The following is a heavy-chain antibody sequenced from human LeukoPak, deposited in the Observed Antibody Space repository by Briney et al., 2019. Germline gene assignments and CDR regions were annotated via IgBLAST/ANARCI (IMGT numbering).Heavy chain of an antibody. Sequence: GGSLRLSCTASRFSIRSYWLNWVRQPPGKGLEWVANINQDGSEKYYVDSVKDRFTISRDNAKNSLYLEMNSLRAEDTGVYYCASGGYYESSQMWYWGQGALVTVSS. J-gene: IGHJ4*02. D-gene: IGHD3-22*01. CDR2: INQDGSEK. CDR3: ASGGYYESSQMWY. V-gene: IGHV3-7*01. CDR1: RFSIRSYW.